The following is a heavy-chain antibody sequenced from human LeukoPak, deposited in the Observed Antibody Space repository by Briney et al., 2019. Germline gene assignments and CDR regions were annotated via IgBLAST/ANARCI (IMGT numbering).Heavy chain of an antibody. J-gene: IGHJ6*02. Sequence: ASVTVSCTASGYTFTVYYMHWVRQAPGQGLEWMGWINPNSGGTNYAQKFQGRVTMTRDTSISTAYMELSRLRSDDTAVYYCASGYYYYYGMDVWGQGTTVTVSS. CDR1: GYTFTVYY. CDR3: ASGYYYYYGMDV. CDR2: INPNSGGT. V-gene: IGHV1-2*02.